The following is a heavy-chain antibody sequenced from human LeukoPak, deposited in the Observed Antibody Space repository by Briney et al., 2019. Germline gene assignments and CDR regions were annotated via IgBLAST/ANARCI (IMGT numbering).Heavy chain of an antibody. V-gene: IGHV3-23*01. Sequence: GVLRLPCVASEFTFISYAMSWVGQAPGTGLEWVSAISGSGGSPYYADSVKGRFTISRDNSKNTLYLQMNSLRAEDTAVYYCAKDPASYDSSGLNWFDPWGQGTLVTVSS. D-gene: IGHD3-22*01. CDR3: AKDPASYDSSGLNWFDP. CDR1: EFTFISYA. J-gene: IGHJ5*02. CDR2: ISGSGGSP.